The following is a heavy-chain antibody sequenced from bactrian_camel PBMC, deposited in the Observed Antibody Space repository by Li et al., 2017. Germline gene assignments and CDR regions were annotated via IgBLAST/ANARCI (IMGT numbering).Heavy chain of an antibody. CDR3: AARGPTYGCYSASAEADFRY. V-gene: IGHV3S28*01. CDR1: GRTYSNYC. CDR2: IYTGGGGT. J-gene: IGHJ6*01. Sequence: QVQLVESGGGSVQAGGSLRFSCAVSGRTYSNYCMGWFRQTQGKEREGVATIYTGGGGTRYADSVKGRFTISQDNAKKTLYLQMNSLKPEDTAMYYCAARGPTYGCYSASAEADFRYWARGPRSPSP. D-gene: IGHD3*01.